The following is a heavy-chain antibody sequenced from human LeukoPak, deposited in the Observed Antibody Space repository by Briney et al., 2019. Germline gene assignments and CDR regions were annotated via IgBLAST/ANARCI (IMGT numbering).Heavy chain of an antibody. D-gene: IGHD3-22*01. J-gene: IGHJ4*02. CDR2: ISSSSTI. V-gene: IGHV3-48*04. CDR1: GFTFSSYS. CDR3: AREGTMIVVASFDY. Sequence: GGSLRLSCAASGFTFSSYSMNWVRQAPGKGLEWVSYISSSSTIYYADSVKGRFTISRDNAKNTLYLQMNSLRAEDTAVYYCAREGTMIVVASFDYWGQGTLVTVSS.